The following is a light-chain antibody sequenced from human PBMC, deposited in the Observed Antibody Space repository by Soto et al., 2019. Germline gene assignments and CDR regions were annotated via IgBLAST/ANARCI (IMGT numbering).Light chain of an antibody. CDR1: QSVSSY. V-gene: IGKV3-11*01. Sequence: IVLTQSPATLSLSPGERATLSCRASQSVSSYLAWYQQKPGQAPSLLIYDASNRATGIPARFSGSGSGTDFTLTISSLEPEDFAVYYCQQRSNWPRGTFGQGTKVDTK. CDR2: DAS. J-gene: IGKJ1*01. CDR3: QQRSNWPRGT.